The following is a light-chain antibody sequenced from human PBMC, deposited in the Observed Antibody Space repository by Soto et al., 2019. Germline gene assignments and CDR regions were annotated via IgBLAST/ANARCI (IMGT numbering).Light chain of an antibody. Sequence: EIVMTQSPATLSVSPGERATLSCRASQSISSNLAWYQQKPGQAPRLLMFRTSSRATGFPARFSGSGSGTEFNLTISSLQSEDGALYYCQQYDKWPYTFGQGTNLEIK. CDR1: QSISSN. V-gene: IGKV3-15*01. CDR2: RTS. CDR3: QQYDKWPYT. J-gene: IGKJ2*01.